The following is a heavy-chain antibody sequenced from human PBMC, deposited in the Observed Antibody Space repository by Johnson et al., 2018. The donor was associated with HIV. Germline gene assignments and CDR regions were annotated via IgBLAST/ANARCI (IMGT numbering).Heavy chain of an antibody. V-gene: IGHV3-74*02. Sequence: VQLVESGGGVVQPGGSLRLSCAASGFIFSDSWMHWVRQAPGKGLVWVSRINKDGSATSYADSVKGRFTISRDNAKNTMYLQMNSLRADDTAVYYCASRYTVDAFDIWGQGTMVTVSS. J-gene: IGHJ3*02. D-gene: IGHD1-1*01. CDR3: ASRYTVDAFDI. CDR2: INKDGSAT. CDR1: GFIFSDSW.